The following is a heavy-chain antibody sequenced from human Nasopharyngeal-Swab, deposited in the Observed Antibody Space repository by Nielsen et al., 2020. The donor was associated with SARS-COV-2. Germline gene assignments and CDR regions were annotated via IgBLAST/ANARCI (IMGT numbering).Heavy chain of an antibody. J-gene: IGHJ6*02. CDR1: GFTFSSYG. CDR2: IWYDGSNK. Sequence: GGSLRLSCAASGFTFSSYGMHWVRQAPGKGLEWVAVIWYDGSNKYYADSVKGRFTISRDNSKNTLYLQMNSLRAEDTAVYYYARDTDDYGGGYYYYYGMDVWGQGTTVTVSS. V-gene: IGHV3-33*01. CDR3: ARDTDDYGGGYYYYYGMDV. D-gene: IGHD4-23*01.